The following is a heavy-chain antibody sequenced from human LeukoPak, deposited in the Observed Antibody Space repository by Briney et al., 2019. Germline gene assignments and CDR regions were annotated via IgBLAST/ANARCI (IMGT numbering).Heavy chain of an antibody. D-gene: IGHD5-18*01. V-gene: IGHV1-18*01. CDR3: ARDKGRAYSYGYVDY. CDR2: ISPYNGNT. CDR1: GYTFTTFG. Sequence: ASVKVSCKTSGYTFTTFGINWVRQAPGQGLEWMGWISPYNGNTNYAQTLQGRVTMTTDTSTNTAYMELRSLRSDDTAVYYCARDKGRAYSYGYVDYWGQRTLVTVS. J-gene: IGHJ4*02.